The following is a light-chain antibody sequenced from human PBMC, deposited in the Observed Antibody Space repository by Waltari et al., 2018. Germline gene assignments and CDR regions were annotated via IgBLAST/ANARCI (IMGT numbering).Light chain of an antibody. CDR3: QSADSSGAYVV. CDR1: VLPKQY. V-gene: IGLV3-25*03. J-gene: IGLJ2*01. CDR2: KDT. Sequence: SFELTQPPSVSVSPGQTARITCSGDVLPKQYAHWYQQGPGQAPLLIIYKDTERPSGIPERFSGSSSGTTATLTISGVLAEDEADYHCQSADSSGAYVVFGGGTKLTVL.